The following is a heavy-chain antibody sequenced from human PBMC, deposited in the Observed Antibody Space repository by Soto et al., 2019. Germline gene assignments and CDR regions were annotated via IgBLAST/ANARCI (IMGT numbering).Heavy chain of an antibody. CDR2: IYYSGST. J-gene: IGHJ4*02. Sequence: SETLSLTCTVSGGSISSYYWSWIRQPPGKGLEWIGYIYYSGSTNYNPSLKSRVTISVDTSKNQFSLKLSSVTAADTAVYYCARFDPSAALAFDYWGQGTLVTVSS. CDR3: ARFDPSAALAFDY. D-gene: IGHD3-9*01. V-gene: IGHV4-59*01. CDR1: GGSISSYY.